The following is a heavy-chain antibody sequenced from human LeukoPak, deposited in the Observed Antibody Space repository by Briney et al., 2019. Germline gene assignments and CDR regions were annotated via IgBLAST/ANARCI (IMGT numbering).Heavy chain of an antibody. Sequence: SVKVSCKASGGTFSSYAISWVRQASGQGLEWMGRIIPIFGTANYAQKFQGRVTITTDESTSTAYMELSSLRSEDTAVYYCARDYGLRNGYNYVNLFVYWGQGTLVTVSS. J-gene: IGHJ4*02. V-gene: IGHV1-69*05. CDR1: GGTFSSYA. CDR2: IIPIFGTA. CDR3: ARDYGLRNGYNYVNLFVY. D-gene: IGHD5-24*01.